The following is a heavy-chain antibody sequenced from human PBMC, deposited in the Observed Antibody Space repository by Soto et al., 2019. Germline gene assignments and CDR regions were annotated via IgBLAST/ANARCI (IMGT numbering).Heavy chain of an antibody. J-gene: IGHJ4*02. CDR3: SRSLNY. V-gene: IGHV3-7*01. CDR1: GFPFSTSW. Sequence: GGSLRLSCAASGFPFSTSWMDWVRQAPGKGPEWVANISPDGRQTYYVDSVRGRFTVSRDNADNSVYLQMNSLGVEDTAVYYCSRSLNYWGLGTLVTVSS. CDR2: ISPDGRQT.